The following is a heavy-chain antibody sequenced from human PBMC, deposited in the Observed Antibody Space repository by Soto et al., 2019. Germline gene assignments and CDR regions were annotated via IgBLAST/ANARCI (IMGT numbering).Heavy chain of an antibody. CDR2: ISYDGSNK. CDR1: GFTFSSYA. D-gene: IGHD2-15*01. Sequence: QVQLVESGGGVVQPGRSLRLSCAASGFTFSSYAMHWVRQAPGKGLEWVAVISYDGSNKYYADSVKGRFTISRDISNNTLYLQMNCLRAEDTAVYYCARAGGLRLDYWGQGTLVTVSS. CDR3: ARAGGLRLDY. V-gene: IGHV3-30-3*01. J-gene: IGHJ4*02.